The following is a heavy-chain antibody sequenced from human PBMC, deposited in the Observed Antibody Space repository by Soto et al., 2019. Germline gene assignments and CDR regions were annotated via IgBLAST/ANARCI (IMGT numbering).Heavy chain of an antibody. CDR3: ARASGESYPGSRVFDS. Sequence: GVSLGLSCAASGFPFSSYAMSGVRQATGKGLEWVSAISGTGGNTFYADSVKGRFTISRDNFKNTLYLQMNSLRAEDTAIYYCARASGESYPGSRVFDSWGQGTRVTVSS. J-gene: IGHJ4*02. V-gene: IGHV3-23*01. CDR1: GFPFSSYA. CDR2: ISGTGGNT. D-gene: IGHD3-10*01.